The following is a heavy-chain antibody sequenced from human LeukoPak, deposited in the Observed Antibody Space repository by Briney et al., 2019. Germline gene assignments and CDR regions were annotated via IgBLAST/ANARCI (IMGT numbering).Heavy chain of an antibody. J-gene: IGHJ4*02. CDR3: ARVGGRYSPLGY. CDR1: GFTFSSYW. CDR2: IKQDGSEK. V-gene: IGHV3-7*01. Sequence: GGSLRLSCAASGFTFSSYWMSWVRQAPGKGLEWVANIKQDGSEKYYVDSVKGRFTISRDNDKDSLFLQMTSLRAEDTAVYYCARVGGRYSPLGYWGQVTLVTVSS. D-gene: IGHD3-16*02.